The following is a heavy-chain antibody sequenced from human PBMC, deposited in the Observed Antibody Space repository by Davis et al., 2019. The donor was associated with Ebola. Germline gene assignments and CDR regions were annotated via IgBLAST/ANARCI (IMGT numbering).Heavy chain of an antibody. CDR2: ISISSAFI. J-gene: IGHJ3*02. V-gene: IGHV3-21*01. D-gene: IGHD6-19*01. Sequence: GGSLRLSCAASGFTFSTYTMTWVRQAPGKGLEWVSSISISSAFIYYADSVKGRFTVSRDNAKSSLSLQMNSLRAEDTAVYYCAGGESGWDASDIWGRGTMVTVSS. CDR3: AGGESGWDASDI. CDR1: GFTFSTYT.